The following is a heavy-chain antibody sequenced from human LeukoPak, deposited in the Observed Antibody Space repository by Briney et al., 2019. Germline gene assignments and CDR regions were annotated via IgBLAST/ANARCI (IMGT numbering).Heavy chain of an antibody. CDR1: GGSFSGYY. V-gene: IGHV4-34*01. Sequence: SETLSLTCAVYGGSFSGYYWSWIRQPPGKGLEWIGEINHSGSTNYNPSLKSRVTISVDTSKNQFSLKLSSVTAADTAVYYCARDLTMIVVAPGYWGQGTLVTVSS. CDR3: ARDLTMIVVAPGY. CDR2: INHSGST. D-gene: IGHD3-22*01. J-gene: IGHJ4*02.